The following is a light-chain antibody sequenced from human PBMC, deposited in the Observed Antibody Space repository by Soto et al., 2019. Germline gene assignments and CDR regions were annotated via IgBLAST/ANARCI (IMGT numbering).Light chain of an antibody. J-gene: IGKJ4*01. CDR1: QSLLYNSNNKNY. V-gene: IGKV4-1*01. Sequence: DFVMTQSPDSLAVSLGERATINCKSSQSLLYNSNNKNYLAWYQQKPGQPPKLLIYWASTRESGVPDRFSGSGSGTDFTLTISSLQAEDVAVYDCQQYYGTPLTFGGGTKVEIK. CDR2: WAS. CDR3: QQYYGTPLT.